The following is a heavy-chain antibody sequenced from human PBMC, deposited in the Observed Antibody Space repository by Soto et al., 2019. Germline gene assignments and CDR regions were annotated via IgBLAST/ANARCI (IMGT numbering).Heavy chain of an antibody. D-gene: IGHD1-1*01. V-gene: IGHV1-18*01. CDR2: ISAHNGNT. CDR3: ARGRYGDC. J-gene: IGHJ4*02. Sequence: QVHLVQSGAEVKKPGASVKVSCKGSGYAFTTYGITWVRQAPGQGLEWMGWISAHNGNTNYAQKLQGRVTVTRDTSTSRAYMELRSLRSDDTAVYYWARGRYGDCWGQGALVTVSS. CDR1: GYAFTTYG.